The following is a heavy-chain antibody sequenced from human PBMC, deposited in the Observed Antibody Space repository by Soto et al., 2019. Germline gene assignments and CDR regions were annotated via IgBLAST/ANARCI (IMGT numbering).Heavy chain of an antibody. V-gene: IGHV4-59*01. CDR1: GGSISSYY. Sequence: PSETLSLTCTVSGGSISSYYWSWVRQPPGKGLEWIGYIYYSGSTNYNPSLKSRVTISVDTSKNQFSLKLSSVTAADTAVYYCARDRYYYGSGSYYNPSRYYYYGMDVWGQGTTVTVSS. J-gene: IGHJ6*02. CDR3: ARDRYYYGSGSYYNPSRYYYYGMDV. CDR2: IYYSGST. D-gene: IGHD3-10*01.